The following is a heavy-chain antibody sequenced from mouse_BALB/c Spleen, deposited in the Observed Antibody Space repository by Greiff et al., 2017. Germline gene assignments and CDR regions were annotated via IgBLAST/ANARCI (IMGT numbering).Heavy chain of an antibody. Sequence: VQLKESGGGLVKPGGSLKLSCAASGFTFSSYAMSWVRQTPEKRLEWVASISSGGSTYYPDSVKGRFTISRDNARNILYLQMSSLRSEDTAMYYCARDYGLQDYWGQGTTLTVSS. D-gene: IGHD1-1*02. CDR3: ARDYGLQDY. J-gene: IGHJ2*01. CDR1: GFTFSSYA. V-gene: IGHV5-6-5*01. CDR2: ISSGGST.